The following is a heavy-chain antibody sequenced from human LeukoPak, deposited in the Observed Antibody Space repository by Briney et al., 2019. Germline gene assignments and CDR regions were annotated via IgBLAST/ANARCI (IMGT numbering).Heavy chain of an antibody. D-gene: IGHD5-12*01. CDR3: ARDGVPPRGYSGYDFADY. V-gene: IGHV3-30-3*01. Sequence: QPGGSLRLSCAASGFTFSSYAMHWVRQAPGKGLEWVAVISYDGSNKYYADSVKGRFTISRDNSKNTLYLQMNSLRAEDTAVYYCARDGVPPRGYSGYDFADYWGQGTLVTVSS. CDR1: GFTFSSYA. J-gene: IGHJ4*02. CDR2: ISYDGSNK.